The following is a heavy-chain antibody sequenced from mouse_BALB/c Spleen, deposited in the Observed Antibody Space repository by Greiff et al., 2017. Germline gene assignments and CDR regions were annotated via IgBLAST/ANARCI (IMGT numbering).Heavy chain of an antibody. J-gene: IGHJ3*01. CDR2: IDPANGNT. CDR3: ARGLLRRGFAY. Sequence: EVQLQQSGAELVKPGASVKLSCTASGFNIKDTYMHWVKQRPEQGLEWIGRIDPANGNTKYDPKFQGKATITADTSSNTAYLQLSSLTSEDTAVYYCARGLLRRGFAYGGQGTLVTVSA. CDR1: GFNIKDTY. D-gene: IGHD1-1*01. V-gene: IGHV14-3*02.